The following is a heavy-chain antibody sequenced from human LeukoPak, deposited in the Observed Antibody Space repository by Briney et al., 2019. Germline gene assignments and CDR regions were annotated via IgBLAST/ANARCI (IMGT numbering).Heavy chain of an antibody. Sequence: SETLSLTCTVSGGSISSYYWSWIRQPPGKGLEWIGYIYYSGSTNYNPSLKSRVTISVDTSKNQFSLKLSSVTAADTAVYYCAEITMVRGVKSWGQGTLVTVSS. J-gene: IGHJ4*02. CDR1: GGSISSYY. D-gene: IGHD3-10*01. CDR3: AEITMVRGVKS. CDR2: IYYSGST. V-gene: IGHV4-59*01.